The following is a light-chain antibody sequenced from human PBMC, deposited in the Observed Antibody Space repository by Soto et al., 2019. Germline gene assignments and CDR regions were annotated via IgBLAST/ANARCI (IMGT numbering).Light chain of an antibody. CDR3: AAWDDSLGAYV. CDR1: DSNIGTNT. CDR2: TNN. Sequence: QSVPTTPPPASAIPGQSVTISCSGGDSNIGTNTVNWYQQLPGTAPRLLIYTNNQRPSGVPQRFSGSKTGTSASLAIGGLQSEDGADYYCAAWDDSLGAYVFGTGTKVTVL. V-gene: IGLV1-44*01. J-gene: IGLJ1*01.